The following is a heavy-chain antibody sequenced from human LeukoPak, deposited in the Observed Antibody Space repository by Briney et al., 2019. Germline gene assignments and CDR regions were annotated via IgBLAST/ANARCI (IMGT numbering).Heavy chain of an antibody. CDR1: GGSISSYY. CDR2: IYTSGST. CDR3: ARDVGGGSYGEYYFDY. D-gene: IGHD5-18*01. Sequence: PSETLSLTCTVSGGSISSYYWSWIRHPARKGLEWIGRIYTSGSTNYNPSLKSRVTMSVDTSTNHFSLKLTSVTAADTAVYYCARDVGGGSYGEYYFDYWGQGTLVTVSS. V-gene: IGHV4-4*07. J-gene: IGHJ4*02.